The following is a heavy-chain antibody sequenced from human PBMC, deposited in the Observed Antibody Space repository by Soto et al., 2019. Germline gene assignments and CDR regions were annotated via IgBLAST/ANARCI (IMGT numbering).Heavy chain of an antibody. CDR3: ARDQEQFNDFWSGYIATYNAFDI. J-gene: IGHJ3*02. Sequence: ASVKVSCKASGYTFTGHYMQWVRQAPGQGLEWMGWINPNSGDTNYAQKFQGRVTMTRDTSISTVYMELSSLRSEDTAVYYCARDQEQFNDFWSGYIATYNAFDICGQGTMVTVSS. D-gene: IGHD3-3*01. CDR1: GYTFTGHY. V-gene: IGHV1-2*02. CDR2: INPNSGDT.